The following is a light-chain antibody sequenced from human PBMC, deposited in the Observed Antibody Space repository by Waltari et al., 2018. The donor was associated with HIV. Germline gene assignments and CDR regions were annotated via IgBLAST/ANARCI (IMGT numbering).Light chain of an antibody. CDR2: AAS. V-gene: IGKV3-20*01. Sequence: EIALPQSPGTLSLSPGERAPLSCRARQTISGSYLAWYQQKPGQAPRLLIYAASSRATGIPDRFSGSGFGTDFTLTSSSLEPEDCAVYYCQQYIGSPRTFGQGTKVELK. CDR3: QQYIGSPRT. J-gene: IGKJ1*01. CDR1: QTISGSY.